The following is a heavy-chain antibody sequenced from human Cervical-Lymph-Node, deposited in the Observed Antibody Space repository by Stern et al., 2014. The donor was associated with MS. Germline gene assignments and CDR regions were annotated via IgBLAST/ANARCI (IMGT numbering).Heavy chain of an antibody. Sequence: QVQLVQSGAQVKKPGASVKVSCKGSGYTFIRYYIQWVRQAPGQGLEWMGIVNANGGSARYAQKFQGRVTMASYTSTSTVSMELSSLRSEDTDVYSCATLYDSSGNYGMEVWGQGTPVIVSS. V-gene: IGHV1-46*01. CDR3: ATLYDSSGNYGMEV. D-gene: IGHD5/OR15-5a*01. CDR1: GYTFIRYY. J-gene: IGHJ6*02. CDR2: VNANGGSA.